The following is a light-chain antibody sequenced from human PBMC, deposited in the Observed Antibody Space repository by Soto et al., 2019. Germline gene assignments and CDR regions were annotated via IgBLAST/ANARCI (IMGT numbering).Light chain of an antibody. J-gene: IGKJ2*01. CDR3: QQYHYRPYT. Sequence: DIQMTQSPSSLSASVGDRVTITCQASQDISKFLNWYQQKPERAPKLLIYDASNLETGVPSRFRGSKSGTDFTFTISSLQPEHIATYYCQQYHYRPYTFGQGTKLEI. CDR1: QDISKF. V-gene: IGKV1-33*01. CDR2: DAS.